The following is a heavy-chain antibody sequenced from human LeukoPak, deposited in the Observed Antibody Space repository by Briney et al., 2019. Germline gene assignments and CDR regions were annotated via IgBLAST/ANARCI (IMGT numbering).Heavy chain of an antibody. CDR3: ARSRGSSGWYWFDP. CDR1: GGSISSYY. V-gene: IGHV4-59*01. CDR2: IYYSGST. D-gene: IGHD6-19*01. J-gene: IGHJ5*02. Sequence: SETLSLTCTVSGGSISSYYWSWIRQPPGKGLEWIGYIYYSGSTNYNPSLKSRVTISVDTSKNQFSLKLSSVTAADTAVYYCARSRGSSGWYWFDPWGQGTLVTVSP.